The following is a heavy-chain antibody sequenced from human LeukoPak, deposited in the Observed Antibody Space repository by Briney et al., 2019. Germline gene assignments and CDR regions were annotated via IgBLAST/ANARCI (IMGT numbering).Heavy chain of an antibody. J-gene: IGHJ3*02. CDR3: ARVVHPYDYESSGLTYDAFDI. CDR1: GYTFTSYS. D-gene: IGHD3-22*01. CDR2: INTNTGNP. Sequence: ASVKVSCKASGYTFTSYSMNWVRQAPGQGLEWLGWINTNTGNPTYAQGFTGRFVFTLDTSVNTAYLQISSLKAEDTAVYYCARVVHPYDYESSGLTYDAFDIWGQGTMVTVSS. V-gene: IGHV7-4-1*02.